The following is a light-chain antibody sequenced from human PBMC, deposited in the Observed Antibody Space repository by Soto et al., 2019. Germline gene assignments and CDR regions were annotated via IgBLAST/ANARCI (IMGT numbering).Light chain of an antibody. CDR1: QRISTY. CDR2: AAS. Sequence: DIQMTQSPSSLSASVGDRVTITCRASQRISTYLNWYQQKPGKAPKLLIYAASSLQSGVPSRFTGSGSATDFTLTISSLQPEDSATYYCQQSNNTPWTFGQGTKVEV. J-gene: IGKJ1*01. CDR3: QQSNNTPWT. V-gene: IGKV1-39*01.